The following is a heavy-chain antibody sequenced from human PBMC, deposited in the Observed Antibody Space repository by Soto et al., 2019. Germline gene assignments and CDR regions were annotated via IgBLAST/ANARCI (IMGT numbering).Heavy chain of an antibody. V-gene: IGHV4-30-4*01. CDR2: IYYSGST. D-gene: IGHD3-22*01. J-gene: IGHJ4*02. CDR3: ARAVLFYDSSGYHPDY. Sequence: SETLSLTCTVSGGSISSGDYYWSWIRQPPGKGLEWIGYIYYSGSTYYNPSLKSRVTISVDTSKNQFSLKLSSVTAADTAVYYCARAVLFYDSSGYHPDYWGQGTLVTVSS. CDR1: GGSISSGDYY.